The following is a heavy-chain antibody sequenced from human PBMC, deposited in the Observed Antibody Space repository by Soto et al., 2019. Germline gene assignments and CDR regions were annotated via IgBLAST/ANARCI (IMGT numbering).Heavy chain of an antibody. D-gene: IGHD3-10*01. V-gene: IGHV3-30*18. Sequence: GGSLRLSCAASGFTFSSYGMHWVRQAPGKGLEWVAVISYDGSNKYYADSVKGRFTISRDNSKNTLYLQMNSLRAEDTAVYYCAKVRSPYVLLWFGELDYWGQGTLVTVSS. CDR2: ISYDGSNK. CDR3: AKVRSPYVLLWFGELDY. CDR1: GFTFSSYG. J-gene: IGHJ4*02.